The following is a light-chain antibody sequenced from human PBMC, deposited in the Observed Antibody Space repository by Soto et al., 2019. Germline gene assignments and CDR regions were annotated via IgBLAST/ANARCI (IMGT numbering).Light chain of an antibody. J-gene: IGKJ4*01. CDR1: ESVSSNQ. CDR2: NAS. CDR3: QQFSSYPLT. Sequence: APGDSAALSFGASESVSSNQLAWYQHKPGLAPRLLISNASSRASGIPDRLSGSGSGTDFTLTISRLEPEDFAVYYCQQFSSYPLTFGGGTKVDIK. V-gene: IGKV3D-20*01.